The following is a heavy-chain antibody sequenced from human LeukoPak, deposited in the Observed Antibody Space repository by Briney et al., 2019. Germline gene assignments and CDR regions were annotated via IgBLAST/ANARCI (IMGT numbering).Heavy chain of an antibody. D-gene: IGHD2-2*01. CDR1: GYTFTSYG. CDR3: ASSAANDAFDI. V-gene: IGHV1-69*13. J-gene: IGHJ3*02. Sequence: SVKVSCKASGYTFTSYGISWVRQAPGQGLEWMGGIIPIFGTANYAQKFQGRVTITADESTSTAYMELSSLRSEDTAVYYCASSAANDAFDIWGQGTMVTVSS. CDR2: IIPIFGTA.